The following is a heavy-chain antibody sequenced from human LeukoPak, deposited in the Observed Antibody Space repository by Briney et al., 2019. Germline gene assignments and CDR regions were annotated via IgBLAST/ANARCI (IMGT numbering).Heavy chain of an antibody. Sequence: GGSLRLSCAASGFTFSSYAMHWVRQAPGKGLEWVAVISYDGSNKYYADSVKGRFTISRDNSKNTLYLQMNSLRAEDTAVYYCARGYYDSSGYLEPWGQGTLVTVSS. CDR2: ISYDGSNK. J-gene: IGHJ5*02. CDR3: ARGYYDSSGYLEP. CDR1: GFTFSSYA. D-gene: IGHD3-22*01. V-gene: IGHV3-30-3*01.